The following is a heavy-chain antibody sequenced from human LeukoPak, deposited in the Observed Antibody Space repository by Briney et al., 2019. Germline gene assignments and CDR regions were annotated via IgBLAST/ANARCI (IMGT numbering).Heavy chain of an antibody. V-gene: IGHV3-15*01. CDR3: TTEGLPGSFDY. CDR2: IKNKADAGTA. Sequence: GGSLRLSCAASGFTFDDYGMSWVRQAPGKGLEWVGRIKNKADAGTAEYAAPVKGRFTISRDDSKNTLYLQMNSLETEDTAMYYCTTEGLPGSFDYWGQGALVTVSS. CDR1: GFTFDDYG. J-gene: IGHJ4*02. D-gene: IGHD4-11*01.